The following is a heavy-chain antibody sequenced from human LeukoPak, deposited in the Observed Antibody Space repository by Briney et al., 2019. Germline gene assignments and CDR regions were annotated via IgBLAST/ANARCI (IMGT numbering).Heavy chain of an antibody. V-gene: IGHV3-66*01. J-gene: IGHJ4*02. CDR1: GITVSSNY. CDR3: AREIPARSGYNI. CDR2: IYSADST. D-gene: IGHD3-3*01. Sequence: GGSLRLSCAASGITVSSNYMTWVRQPPGKGLEWVSVIYSADSTYYRDSVKGRFTISRDSVKNTLFLQMNSLRAEDTAVYYCAREIPARSGYNIWGQGTLVTVSS.